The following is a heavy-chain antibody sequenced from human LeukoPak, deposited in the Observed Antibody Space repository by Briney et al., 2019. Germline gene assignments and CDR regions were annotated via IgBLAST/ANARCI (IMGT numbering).Heavy chain of an antibody. Sequence: PSETLSLTCTVSGGSISSSSYYWGWIRQPPGRGLEWIGSIYYSRSTYYNPSLKSRVTVSVDTSKNQFSLKLSSVTAADTAVYYCARRYCSGGSCYYFDYWGQGTLVTVSS. D-gene: IGHD2-15*01. CDR1: GGSISSSSYY. V-gene: IGHV4-39*01. J-gene: IGHJ4*02. CDR2: IYYSRST. CDR3: ARRYCSGGSCYYFDY.